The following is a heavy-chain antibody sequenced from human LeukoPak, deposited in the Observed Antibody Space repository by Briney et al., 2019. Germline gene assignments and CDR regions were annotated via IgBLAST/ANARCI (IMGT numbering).Heavy chain of an antibody. D-gene: IGHD1-26*01. V-gene: IGHV3-30-3*01. CDR3: ARRGGKSGSYYLNY. CDR1: GFTFSSYA. Sequence: GGSLRLSCAASGFTFSSYAMHWDRQAPGKGLEWVAVISYDGSNKYYADSVKGRFTISRDNSKNTLYLQMNSLRAEDTAVYYCARRGGKSGSYYLNYWGQGTLVTVSS. CDR2: ISYDGSNK. J-gene: IGHJ4*02.